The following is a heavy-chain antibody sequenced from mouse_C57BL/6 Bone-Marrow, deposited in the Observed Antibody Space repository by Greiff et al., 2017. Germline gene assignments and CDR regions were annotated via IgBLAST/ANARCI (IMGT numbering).Heavy chain of an antibody. CDR3: ARALYGSSYLDY. CDR1: GYSITSGYD. V-gene: IGHV3-1*01. CDR2: ISYSGST. Sequence: EVQRVESGPGMVKPSQSLSLTCTVTGYSITSGYDWHWIRHFPGNKLEWMGYISYSGSTNYNPSLKSRISITHDTSKNHVFLKLNSVTTEDTATYYCARALYGSSYLDYWGQGTSVTVSS. D-gene: IGHD1-1*01. J-gene: IGHJ4*01.